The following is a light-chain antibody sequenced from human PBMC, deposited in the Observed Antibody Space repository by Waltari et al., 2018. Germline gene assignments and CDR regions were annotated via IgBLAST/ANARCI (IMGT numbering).Light chain of an antibody. CDR3: QQYGSSPRT. CDR1: QSVSSNS. CDR2: GAS. V-gene: IGKV3-20*01. Sequence: EIVLTQSPGTLSLSPGERATLSCRASQSVSSNSLAWYQQKPGQAPRLLIYGASNRVTGIPERFSGSGSGTDFTLTISRLEPEDFAVYYCQQYGSSPRTFGQGTKVEIK. J-gene: IGKJ1*01.